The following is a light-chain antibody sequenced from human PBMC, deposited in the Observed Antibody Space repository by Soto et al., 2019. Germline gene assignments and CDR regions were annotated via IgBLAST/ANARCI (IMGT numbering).Light chain of an antibody. CDR3: QQRSSWPPT. J-gene: IGKJ5*01. Sequence: LTQSPATLSVSPGESVTLSCRASQSVGSYLAWYQQRPGQAPRLLIYDASNRATGVPARFSGSGSGTDFTLTISRLEPEDFEVYYCQQRSSWPPTFGQGTRLEIK. CDR1: QSVGSY. V-gene: IGKV3-11*01. CDR2: DAS.